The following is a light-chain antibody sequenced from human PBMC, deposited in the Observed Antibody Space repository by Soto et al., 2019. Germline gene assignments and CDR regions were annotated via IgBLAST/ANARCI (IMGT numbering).Light chain of an antibody. J-gene: IGLJ1*01. V-gene: IGLV1-40*01. Sequence: QSALTKPPSVSGAPGQRVTISCTGSNSNIGAGYDVHWYQQLPGTAPKLLIYGNSNRPSGVPDRFSGSKSVTSASLAITGLQAEDEADYYCQSYDSSLSGSVFGTGTKVTVL. CDR1: NSNIGAGYD. CDR3: QSYDSSLSGSV. CDR2: GNS.